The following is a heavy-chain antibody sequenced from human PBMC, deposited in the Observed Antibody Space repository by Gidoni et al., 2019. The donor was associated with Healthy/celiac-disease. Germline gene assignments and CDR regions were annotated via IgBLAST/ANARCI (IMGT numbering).Heavy chain of an antibody. CDR3: VKGVVVATVVAWYFDY. J-gene: IGHJ4*02. CDR2: ISSNGGST. D-gene: IGHD5-12*01. Sequence: EVQLVESGGGLVQPGGSLRLPCSASGFTFSSYAMHWVRQAPGKGLEYVSAISSNGGSTYYADSVKGRFTISRDNSKNTLYLQMSSLRAEDTAVYYCVKGVVVATVVAWYFDYWGQGTLVTVSS. V-gene: IGHV3-64D*08. CDR1: GFTFSSYA.